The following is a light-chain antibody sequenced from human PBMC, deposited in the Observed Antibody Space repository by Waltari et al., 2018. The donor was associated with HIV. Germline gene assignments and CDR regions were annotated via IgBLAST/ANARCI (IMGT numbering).Light chain of an antibody. J-gene: IGLJ3*02. CDR2: DDS. CDR1: NIGIKS. V-gene: IGLV3-21*04. CDR3: QVWDSSSDLNWV. Sequence: SYVLTQPPSVSVAPGKTARITCGGNNIGIKSVHWYQQKPGQAPVLVIYDDSDRPSGCPERFSGSNSGNTATLTISRVEAGDEADYYCQVWDSSSDLNWVFGGGTKLTVL.